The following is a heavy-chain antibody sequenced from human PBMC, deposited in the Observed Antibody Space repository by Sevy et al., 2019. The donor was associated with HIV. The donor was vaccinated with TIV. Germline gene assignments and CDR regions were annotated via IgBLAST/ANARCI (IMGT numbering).Heavy chain of an antibody. D-gene: IGHD6-13*01. J-gene: IGHJ4*02. CDR2: ISSSSSYI. Sequence: GGSLRLSCAASGFTFSSYSMNWVRQAPGKGLEWVSSISSSSSYIYYADSVKGRLTISRDNAKNSLYLQMNSLRAEDTAVYYCARDRTAAGNLGFDYWGQGTLVTVSS. V-gene: IGHV3-21*01. CDR3: ARDRTAAGNLGFDY. CDR1: GFTFSSYS.